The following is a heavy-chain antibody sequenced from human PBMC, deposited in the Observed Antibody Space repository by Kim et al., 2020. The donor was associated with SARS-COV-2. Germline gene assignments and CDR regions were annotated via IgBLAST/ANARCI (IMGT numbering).Heavy chain of an antibody. CDR1: GGTFSSYA. CDR3: ARVEASGYYVPNDY. V-gene: IGHV1-69*13. J-gene: IGHJ4*02. CDR2: IIPIFGTA. Sequence: SVKVSCKASGGTFSSYAISWVRQAPGQGLEWMGGIIPIFGTANYAQKFQGRVTITADESTSTAYMELSSLRSEDTAVYYCARVEASGYYVPNDYWGQGTLVTVSS. D-gene: IGHD3-22*01.